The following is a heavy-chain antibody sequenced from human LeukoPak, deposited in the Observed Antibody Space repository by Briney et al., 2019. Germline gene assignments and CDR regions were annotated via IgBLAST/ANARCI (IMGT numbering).Heavy chain of an antibody. CDR3: ARDIVEISNTRGFDF. CDR1: GYTFASYL. J-gene: IGHJ4*02. CDR2: IYPTSGTT. V-gene: IGHV1-46*01. D-gene: IGHD2-21*01. Sequence: ASAKVSCKASGYTFASYLLHWVRQAPGQGLEWMGFIYPTSGTTRYAQDFQGRVTMTRDTSTSTVYMDLNSLRSEDTAVYYCARDIVEISNTRGFDFWGQGSLVTVSS.